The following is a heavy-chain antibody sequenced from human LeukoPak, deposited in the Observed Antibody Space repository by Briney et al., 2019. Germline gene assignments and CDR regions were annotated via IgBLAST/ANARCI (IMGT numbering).Heavy chain of an antibody. CDR3: VRGSRWFDP. CDR2: IKQDGYEK. CDR1: GFTVSSNY. J-gene: IGHJ5*02. V-gene: IGHV3-7*01. D-gene: IGHD2-15*01. Sequence: PGGSLRLSCAASGFTVSSNYMSWVRQAPGKGLEWVANIKQDGYEKYYVDSVKGRFTISRDNAKDTLYLQMNSLRAEDTAVYYCVRGSRWFDPWGQGTLVTVSS.